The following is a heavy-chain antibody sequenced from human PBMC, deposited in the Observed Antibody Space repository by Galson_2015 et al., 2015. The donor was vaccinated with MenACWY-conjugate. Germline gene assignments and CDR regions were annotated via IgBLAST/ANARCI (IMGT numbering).Heavy chain of an antibody. V-gene: IGHV3-74*01. CDR3: ARGLSVAAAVSPFAY. CDR2: MNSDGSST. D-gene: IGHD6-13*01. Sequence: SLRLSCAASGFTFSSFWMHWVRQAPGKGLVWVSRMNSDGSSTSYADSVKGRFTISRDNAKNTLYLQMNSLRAEDTAVYYCARGLSVAAAVSPFAYWGRGVLVTVPS. CDR1: GFTFSSFW. J-gene: IGHJ4*02.